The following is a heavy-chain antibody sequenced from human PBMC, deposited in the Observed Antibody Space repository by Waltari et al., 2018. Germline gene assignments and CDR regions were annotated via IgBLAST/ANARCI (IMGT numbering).Heavy chain of an antibody. CDR1: GFTFSNAW. CDR2: IKSKTDGGTT. V-gene: IGHV3-15*01. D-gene: IGHD2-8*01. Sequence: EVQLVESAGGLVKPGGSPRLSCAASGFTFSNAWMSWVRQAPGKGLEWVGRIKSKTDGGTTDYAEPVKGRFTISRDDSKNTLYLQMNSLRAEDTAVYYCAKDRMVYAGGFDYWGQGTLVTVSS. J-gene: IGHJ4*02. CDR3: AKDRMVYAGGFDY.